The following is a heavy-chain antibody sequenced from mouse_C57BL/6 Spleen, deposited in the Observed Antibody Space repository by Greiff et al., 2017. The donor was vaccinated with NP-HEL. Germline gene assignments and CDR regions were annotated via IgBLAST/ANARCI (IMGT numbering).Heavy chain of an antibody. D-gene: IGHD2-1*01. J-gene: IGHJ3*01. CDR2: IRLKSDNYAT. Sequence: EVMLVESGGGLVQPGGSMKLSCVASGFTFSNYWMNWVRQSPEKGLEWVAQIRLKSDNYATHYAESVKGRFTISRDDSKSSVYLQMNNLRAEDTGIYYCTEFYYAPFAYWGQGTLVTVSA. V-gene: IGHV6-3*01. CDR3: TEFYYAPFAY. CDR1: GFTFSNYW.